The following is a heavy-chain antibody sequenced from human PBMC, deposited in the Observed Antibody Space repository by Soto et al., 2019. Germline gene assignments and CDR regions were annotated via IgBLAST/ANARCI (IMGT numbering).Heavy chain of an antibody. CDR3: AKDGGGSSIWFRYSYYGTDV. V-gene: IGHV3-23*01. Sequence: GGSLRLSCAASRFTFSSYAMSWVRQAPGKGLEWVSAISGSGGSTYYADSVKGRFTISRDNSKNTLYLQMNSLRAEDTAVYYCAKDGGGSSIWFRYSYYGTDVRGQGPTVTLS. CDR2: ISGSGGST. J-gene: IGHJ6*02. D-gene: IGHD6-13*01. CDR1: RFTFSSYA.